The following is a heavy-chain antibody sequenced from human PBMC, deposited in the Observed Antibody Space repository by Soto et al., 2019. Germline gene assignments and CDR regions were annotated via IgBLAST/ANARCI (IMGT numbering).Heavy chain of an antibody. CDR3: ARSPGVFDY. CDR1: GGTFSSLA. CDR2: LVPVFGTA. D-gene: IGHD3-10*01. Sequence: QVQLVQSGAEVKKPGSSVKVSCKASGGTFSSLAISWVRQAPGQWLEWMGGLVPVFGTANYAQKFQDRFTITADKSTSTSYMAVSSLSSEDTDVYYCARSPGVFDYWGQGTLVTVSS. V-gene: IGHV1-69*06. J-gene: IGHJ4*02.